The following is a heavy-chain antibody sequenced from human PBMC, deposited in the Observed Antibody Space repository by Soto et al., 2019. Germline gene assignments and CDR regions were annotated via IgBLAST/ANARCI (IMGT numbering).Heavy chain of an antibody. CDR2: IWYDGSNK. D-gene: IGHD3-16*01. V-gene: IGHV3-33*01. Sequence: VQLVESGGGVVQPGRSLRLSCAASGFTFSSYGMHWVRQAPGKGLEWVAVIWYDGSNKYYADSVKGRFTISRDNSKNTLYLQMNSLRAEDTAVYYCARDPTSGGDRTSGGDYWGQGTLVTVSS. CDR1: GFTFSSYG. CDR3: ARDPTSGGDRTSGGDY. J-gene: IGHJ4*02.